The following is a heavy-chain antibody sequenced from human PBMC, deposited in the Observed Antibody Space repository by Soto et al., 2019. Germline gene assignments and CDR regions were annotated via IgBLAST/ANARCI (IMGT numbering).Heavy chain of an antibody. Sequence: GGSLRLSCVSSGFSITSFAMSWVRQAPGKGLEWASAISASGGSTYADSVKGRFTISRDNSKNTLYLQMNSLRVEDTAVYYCAKVLSSGSYSGALEYWGQGALVTVSS. D-gene: IGHD1-26*01. J-gene: IGHJ4*02. CDR1: GFSITSFA. CDR3: AKVLSSGSYSGALEY. CDR2: ISASGGST. V-gene: IGHV3-23*01.